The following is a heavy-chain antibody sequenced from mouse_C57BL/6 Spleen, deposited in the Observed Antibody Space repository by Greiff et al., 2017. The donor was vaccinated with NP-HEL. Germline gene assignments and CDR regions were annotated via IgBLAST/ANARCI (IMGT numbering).Heavy chain of an antibody. CDR1: GFTFSDYG. J-gene: IGHJ2*01. CDR2: ISSGSSTI. V-gene: IGHV5-17*01. Sequence: EVKLEESGGGLVKPGGSLKLSCAASGFTFSDYGMHWVRQAPEKGLEWVAYISSGSSTIYYADTVKGRFTISRDNAKNTLFLQMTSLRSEDTAMYYCARYYYFDYWGQGTTLTVSS. CDR3: ARYYYFDY.